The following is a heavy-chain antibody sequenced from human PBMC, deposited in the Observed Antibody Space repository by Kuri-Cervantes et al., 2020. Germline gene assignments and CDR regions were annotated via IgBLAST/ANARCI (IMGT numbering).Heavy chain of an antibody. CDR1: GFTSSSSG. J-gene: IGHJ3*02. CDR3: ARMGQEDGYNLGAFDI. D-gene: IGHD5-24*01. CDR2: IRYDGNIK. V-gene: IGHV3-30*02. Sequence: GGSLRPSFPLSGFTSSSSGMHWVRHSQGKGLEWVAFIRYDGNIKFYADSVKGRFTISRDNSKNTLFLQMNSLRAEDTAVYYCARMGQEDGYNLGAFDIWGQGTMVTVSS.